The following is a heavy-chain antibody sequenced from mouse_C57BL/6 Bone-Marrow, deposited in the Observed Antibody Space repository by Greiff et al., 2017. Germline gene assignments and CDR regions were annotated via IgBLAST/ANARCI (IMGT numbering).Heavy chain of an antibody. J-gene: IGHJ1*03. CDR3: ARQGVIFYYGSSYDGYFDV. D-gene: IGHD1-1*01. CDR2: IYPGGGYT. V-gene: IGHV1-63*01. Sequence: QVQLKESGAELVRPGTSVKMSCKASGYTFTNYWIGWAKQRPGHGLEWIGDIYPGGGYTNYNEKFKGKATLTADKSSSTAYMQFSSLTSEDSAIYYGARQGVIFYYGSSYDGYFDVWGTGTTVTVSS. CDR1: GYTFTNYW.